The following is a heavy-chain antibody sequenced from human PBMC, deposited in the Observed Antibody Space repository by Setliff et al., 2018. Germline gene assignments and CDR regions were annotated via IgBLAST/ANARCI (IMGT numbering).Heavy chain of an antibody. J-gene: IGHJ3*02. CDR1: GGSINSMSFY. CDR2: IYHSGSY. Sequence: SGTLSLTCAVSGGSINSMSFYWGGIRQPPGKGLEWIGSIYHSGSYYYNPSVRRRVTISVETAKKQFSLMLRYVTAADTALYYCRHAVVGRDVFDIWGQGTVVTVSS. D-gene: IGHD1-1*01. CDR3: RHAVVGRDVFDI. V-gene: IGHV4-39*07.